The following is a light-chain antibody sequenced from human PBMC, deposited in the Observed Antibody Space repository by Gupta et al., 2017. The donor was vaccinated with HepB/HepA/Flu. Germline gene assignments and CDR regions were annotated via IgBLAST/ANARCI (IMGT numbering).Light chain of an antibody. Sequence: QSALTQPPSASGSPGQSVTISCTGTSSDVGGYNYVSWYQQHPGKAPKLLIYAVSKRPSGVPDRFSGSKSGNTASLTVSGLQAEDEADYYCSSHAGSGNYVFGTGTKVTVL. J-gene: IGLJ1*01. CDR1: SSDVGGYNY. CDR3: SSHAGSGNYV. V-gene: IGLV2-8*01. CDR2: AVS.